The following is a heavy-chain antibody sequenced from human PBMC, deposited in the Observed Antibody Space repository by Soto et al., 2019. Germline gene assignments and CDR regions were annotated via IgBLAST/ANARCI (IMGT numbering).Heavy chain of an antibody. CDR2: IYYSGST. Sequence: SETVSLTCIFSVVSISSSSYYCGWIGQPPGKGLEWIGSIYYSGSTYYNPSLKSRVTISVDTSKNQLSLKLSSVTAADTAVFYWPSNRVSNWFDTLGEGTLVTVTS. CDR3: PSNRVSNWFDT. CDR1: VVSISSSSYY. J-gene: IGHJ5*02. V-gene: IGHV4-39*01.